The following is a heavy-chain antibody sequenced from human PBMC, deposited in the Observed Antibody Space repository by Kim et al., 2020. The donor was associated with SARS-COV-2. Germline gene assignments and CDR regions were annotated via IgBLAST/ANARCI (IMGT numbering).Heavy chain of an antibody. Sequence: GGSLRLSCAASGFTFSSYSMNWVRQAPGKGLEWVSSISSSSSYIYYADSVKGRFTISRDNAKNSLYLQMNSLRAEDTAVYYCARDLRTGPITYYYGSGSYSNAFDIWGQGTMVTVSS. CDR3: ARDLRTGPITYYYGSGSYSNAFDI. D-gene: IGHD3-10*01. CDR2: ISSSSSYI. CDR1: GFTFSSYS. J-gene: IGHJ3*02. V-gene: IGHV3-21*01.